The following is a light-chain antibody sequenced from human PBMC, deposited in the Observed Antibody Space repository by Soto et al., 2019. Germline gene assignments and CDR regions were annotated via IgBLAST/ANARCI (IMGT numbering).Light chain of an antibody. CDR3: LLSYSGARLV. J-gene: IGLJ3*02. CDR2: DTS. Sequence: QAVVTQEPSLTVSPGGTVTLNCGSSTGAVTSGHYPYWFQQKPGQAPRTLIYDTSNKHSWTPARFSGSLLGGKAALTLSGAQPEDEAEYYCLLSYSGARLVFGGGTKLTVL. V-gene: IGLV7-46*01. CDR1: TGAVTSGHY.